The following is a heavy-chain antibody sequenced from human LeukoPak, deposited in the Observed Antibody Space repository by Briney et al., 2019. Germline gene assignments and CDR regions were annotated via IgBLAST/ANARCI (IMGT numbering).Heavy chain of an antibody. J-gene: IGHJ4*02. D-gene: IGHD6-13*01. V-gene: IGHV3-23*01. CDR3: ARVGGIAAAGKRSCFDY. Sequence: GGSLRLSCAASGFTFTNYAMGWVRQAPGKGLECVSSLSGSGDHTYYADSVKGRFTISRDNSKNTLYLQMNSLRAEDTAVYYCARVGGIAAAGKRSCFDYWGQGTLVTVSS. CDR2: LSGSGDHT. CDR1: GFTFTNYA.